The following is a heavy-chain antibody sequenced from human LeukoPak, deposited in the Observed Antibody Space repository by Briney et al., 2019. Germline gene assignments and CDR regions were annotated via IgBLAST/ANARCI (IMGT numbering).Heavy chain of an antibody. CDR3: ARGSRSSSWYLDWFDP. J-gene: IGHJ5*02. Sequence: SQTLSLTCAISGDSVSSNSAAWHWIRQSPSRGLEWLGRTYYRSKWYNDYAVSVKSRITINPDTSKNQFSLQLSSVTPEDTAVYYCARGSRSSSWYLDWFDPWGQGTLVTVSS. CDR2: TYYRSKWYN. V-gene: IGHV6-1*01. CDR1: GDSVSSNSAA. D-gene: IGHD6-13*01.